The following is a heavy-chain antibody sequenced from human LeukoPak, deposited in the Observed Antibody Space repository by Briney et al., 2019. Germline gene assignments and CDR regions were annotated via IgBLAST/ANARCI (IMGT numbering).Heavy chain of an antibody. V-gene: IGHV3-13*01. D-gene: IGHD1-1*01. CDR2: IGTASDT. CDR1: GFTFSSFD. CDR3: ARGPPRGKYYYMDV. Sequence: GGFLSFSCAASGFTFSSFDMHWVRPPTGQGLGWVSTIGTASDTYYPGSVKGRFTLSRDNAKNSLYLQMNSLTAGDTAVYYCARGPPRGKYYYMDVWGKGTTVTVYS. J-gene: IGHJ6*03.